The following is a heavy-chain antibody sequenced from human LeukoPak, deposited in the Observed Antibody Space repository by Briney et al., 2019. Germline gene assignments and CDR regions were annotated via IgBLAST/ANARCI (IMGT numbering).Heavy chain of an antibody. CDR1: GFSFSNYG. CDR3: AKEGGYSYAS. J-gene: IGHJ5*02. V-gene: IGHV3-30*18. CDR2: ISYDGSNK. D-gene: IGHD5-18*01. Sequence: GGSLRLSCAASGFSFSNYGMHWVRQAPGKGLEWVAVISYDGSNKYYADSVKGRFTISRDNSKNTLYLQMNSLRAEDTAVYYCAKEGGYSYASWGQGTLVTVSS.